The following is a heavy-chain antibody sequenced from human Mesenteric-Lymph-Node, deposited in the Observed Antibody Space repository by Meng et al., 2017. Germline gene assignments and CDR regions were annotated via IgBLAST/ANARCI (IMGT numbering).Heavy chain of an antibody. D-gene: IGHD3-16*01. CDR1: GDSFTGYY. Sequence: QWLLVQAGAVVKKTGASGKVSCTAFGDSFTGYYLHWVGQAPGQRLEWMGRINPNSCGTNDAQKFHGRVTMTSDTYISTAYMELSRLRSDDTAVYYCAREGEYYYYSFDYWGQGTLVTVSS. CDR3: AREGEYYYYSFDY. J-gene: IGHJ4*02. V-gene: IGHV1-2*06. CDR2: INPNSCGT.